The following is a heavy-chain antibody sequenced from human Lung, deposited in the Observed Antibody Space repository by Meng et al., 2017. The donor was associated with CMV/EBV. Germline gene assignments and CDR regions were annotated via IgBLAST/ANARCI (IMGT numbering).Heavy chain of an antibody. J-gene: IGHJ5*02. V-gene: IGHV4-39*07. CDR1: GGSISSSSYY. CDR2: IYYSGST. D-gene: IGHD5-12*01. CDR3: AREQIVATIIPVDWFDP. Sequence: QLQLQESGPGLVKPSETLSLSCTVPGGSISSSSYYWGWIRQPPGKGLEWIGSIYYSGSTYYNPSLKSRVTISVDTSKNQFSLKLSSVTAADTAVYYCAREQIVATIIPVDWFDPWGQGPLVTVAS.